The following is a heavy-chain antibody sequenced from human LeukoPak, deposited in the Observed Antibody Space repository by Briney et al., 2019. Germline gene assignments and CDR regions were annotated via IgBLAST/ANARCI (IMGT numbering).Heavy chain of an antibody. D-gene: IGHD2-2*01. CDR1: GFTFSSYA. CDR2: ISATGGST. J-gene: IGHJ4*02. CDR3: AKWGGADIVVVPAAMLPLDY. V-gene: IGHV3-23*01. Sequence: GGSLRLSCAASGFTFSSYAMSWVRQAPGKGLEWVSGISATGGSTYYAGSVKGRFTISRDNSKNTLYLQMNSLRAEDTAVCYCAKWGGADIVVVPAAMLPLDYWGQGTLVTVSS.